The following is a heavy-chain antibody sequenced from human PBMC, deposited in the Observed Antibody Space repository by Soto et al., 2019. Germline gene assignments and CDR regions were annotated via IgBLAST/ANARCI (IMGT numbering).Heavy chain of an antibody. J-gene: IGHJ6*02. CDR2: IKQDGSEK. V-gene: IGHV3-7*01. Sequence: GGSLRLSCAASGFTFSSYWMSWVRQAPGKGLEWVANIKQDGSEKYYVDSVKGRFTISRDNAKNSLYLQMNSLRAEDTAVYYCARDSDGKPYYYYGMDVWGQGTTVTVSS. D-gene: IGHD3-10*01. CDR3: ARDSDGKPYYYYGMDV. CDR1: GFTFSSYW.